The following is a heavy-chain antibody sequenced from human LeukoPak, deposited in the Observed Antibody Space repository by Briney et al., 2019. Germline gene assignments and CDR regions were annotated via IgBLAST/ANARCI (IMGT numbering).Heavy chain of an antibody. D-gene: IGHD3-22*01. CDR1: GFTFSSYG. CDR3: ARDHSKYYYDSSGYPQLYYFDY. Sequence: PGRSLRLSCAASGFTFSSYGMHWVRQAPGKGLEWVAVISYDGSNKYYAGSVKGRFTISRDNSKNTLYLQMNSLRAEDTAVYYCARDHSKYYYDSSGYPQLYYFDYWGQGTLVTVSS. V-gene: IGHV3-30*03. CDR2: ISYDGSNK. J-gene: IGHJ4*02.